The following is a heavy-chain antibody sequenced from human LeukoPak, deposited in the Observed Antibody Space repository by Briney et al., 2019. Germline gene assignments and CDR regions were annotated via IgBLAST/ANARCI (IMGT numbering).Heavy chain of an antibody. CDR3: AREDPAAAFDY. CDR1: GGSISSGDYY. J-gene: IGHJ4*02. Sequence: SQTLSLTCTVSGGSISSGDYYWSWIRQPPGKGLEWIGYIYYSGSTNYNPSLKSRVTISVDTSKNQFSLKLSSVTAADTAVYYCAREDPAAAFDYWGQGTLVTVSS. CDR2: IYYSGST. V-gene: IGHV4-30-4*01. D-gene: IGHD6-13*01.